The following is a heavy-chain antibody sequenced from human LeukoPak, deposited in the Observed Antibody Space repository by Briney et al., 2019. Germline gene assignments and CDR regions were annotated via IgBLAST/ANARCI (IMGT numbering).Heavy chain of an antibody. V-gene: IGHV4-39*07. CDR3: ARDRIAARSIDY. D-gene: IGHD6-6*01. Sequence: SETLSLTCTVSGGSISSSSYYWGWIRQPPGKGLEWIGSIYYSGSTYYNPSLKSRVTISVDRSKNQFSLKLSSVTAADTAVYYCARDRIAARSIDYWGQGTLVTVSS. J-gene: IGHJ4*02. CDR2: IYYSGST. CDR1: GGSISSSSYY.